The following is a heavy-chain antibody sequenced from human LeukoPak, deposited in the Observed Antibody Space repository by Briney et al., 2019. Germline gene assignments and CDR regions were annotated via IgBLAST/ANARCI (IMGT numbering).Heavy chain of an antibody. D-gene: IGHD3-22*01. CDR3: ARVTGYMIEDYFDY. CDR2: IYYSGST. V-gene: IGHV4-59*01. J-gene: IGHJ4*02. Sequence: MSSETLSLTCTVSGASISSYYWSWIRQPPGKRLEWIGYIYYSGSTNYNPSLKSRVTISVETSKNQFSLKLSSVTAADTAVYYCARVTGYMIEDYFDYWGQGALVTVSS. CDR1: GASISSYY.